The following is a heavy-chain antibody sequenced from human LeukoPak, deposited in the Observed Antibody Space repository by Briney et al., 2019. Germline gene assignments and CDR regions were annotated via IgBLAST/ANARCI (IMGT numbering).Heavy chain of an antibody. Sequence: ASVKVSCKASGYTFTGYYMHWVRQAPGQGLEWMGWINPNSGGTDYAQKFQGRVTMTRDTSISTAYMELSRLRSDDTAVYYCARDVGGYCSGGSCAVFDYWGQGTLVTVSS. CDR3: ARDVGGYCSGGSCAVFDY. CDR2: INPNSGGT. V-gene: IGHV1-2*02. CDR1: GYTFTGYY. D-gene: IGHD2-15*01. J-gene: IGHJ4*02.